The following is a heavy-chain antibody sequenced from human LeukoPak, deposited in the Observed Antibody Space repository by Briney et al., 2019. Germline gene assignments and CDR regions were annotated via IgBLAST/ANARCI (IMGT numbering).Heavy chain of an antibody. V-gene: IGHV1-2*02. D-gene: IGHD6-13*01. CDR2: INPNSGGT. Sequence: VASVKVSCKASGYTFTDYYMHWVRQAPGQGLEWLGWINPNSGGTNYAQKFQGRVTMTRDTSISTAYMELSRLRSDDTAVYYCARVWGQQLVDDYWGQGTLVTVSS. CDR3: ARVWGQQLVDDY. J-gene: IGHJ4*02. CDR1: GYTFTDYY.